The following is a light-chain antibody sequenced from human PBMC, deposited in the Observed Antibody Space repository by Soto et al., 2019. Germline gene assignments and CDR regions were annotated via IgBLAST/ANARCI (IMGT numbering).Light chain of an antibody. J-gene: IGKJ1*01. CDR1: QSVSNY. V-gene: IGKV3-20*01. CDR2: GAS. CDR3: QQYGGSPKP. Sequence: EIVLTQSPGTLSLSPGERATLSCRARQSVSNYLAWYQQKPGQAPRLLIYGASSRATGIPDRFSGSGSGTDFTLTISRREPEDFAVYYCQQYGGSPKPFGQGTKVDIK.